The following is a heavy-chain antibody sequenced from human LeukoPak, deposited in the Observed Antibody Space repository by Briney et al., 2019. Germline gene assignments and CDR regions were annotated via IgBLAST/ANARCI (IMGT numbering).Heavy chain of an antibody. CDR3: ARMREYSGNSYPNFDY. CDR2: ISYDGSNK. V-gene: IGHV3-30*04. D-gene: IGHD1-26*01. J-gene: IGHJ4*02. CDR1: AFTFSSYA. Sequence: GGSLRLSCAASAFTFSSYAMHWVRQAPGKGLKWVAVISYDGSNKYYADSVKGRFTISRDTSKNTLFLQMNSLRAEDTAVYYCARMREYSGNSYPNFDYWGQGTLVTVSS.